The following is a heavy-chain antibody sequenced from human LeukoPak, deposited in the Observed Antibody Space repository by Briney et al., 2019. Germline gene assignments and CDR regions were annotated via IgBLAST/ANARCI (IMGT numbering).Heavy chain of an antibody. V-gene: IGHV1-2*06. CDR3: ARGISGGFDI. Sequence: ASVKVSCKPSGYTFTAYQMHWVRQAPGQGLEWMGRIIPNSGATNYAQNFQDRVALTRDTSISTAYMELSRLRPDDTAVYFCARGISGGFDIWGQGTMVTVSS. CDR2: IIPNSGAT. D-gene: IGHD2-21*01. CDR1: GYTFTAYQ. J-gene: IGHJ3*02.